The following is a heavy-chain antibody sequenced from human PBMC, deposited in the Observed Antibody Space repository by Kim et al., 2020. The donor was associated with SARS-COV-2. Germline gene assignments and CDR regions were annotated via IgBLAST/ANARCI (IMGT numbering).Heavy chain of an antibody. V-gene: IGHV3-33*08. J-gene: IGHJ6*02. CDR1: GFTFSSYG. D-gene: IGHD3-10*01. CDR3: ARDLKGSDQPDRYYYYGMDV. CDR2: IWYDGSNK. Sequence: GGSLRLSCAASGFTFSSYGMHWVRQAPGKGLEWVAVIWYDGSNKYYADSVKGRFTISRDNSKNTLYLQMNSLRAEDTAVYYCARDLKGSDQPDRYYYYGMDVWGQGTTVTVSS.